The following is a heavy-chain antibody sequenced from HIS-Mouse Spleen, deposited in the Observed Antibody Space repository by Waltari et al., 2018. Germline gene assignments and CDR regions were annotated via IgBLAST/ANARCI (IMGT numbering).Heavy chain of an antibody. V-gene: IGHV4-39*07. CDR1: CVSISSSSYY. CDR2: IYYSGST. Sequence: QLQLQESGPGLVKPSETLSLTCTVSCVSISSSSYYRGWVRQPPGQGLGWIGSIYYSGSTYYTPSLKSRVTISVDTSKNQFSLKLSSVTAADTAVYYCAREIPYSSSWYDWYFDLWGRGTLVTVSS. D-gene: IGHD6-13*01. J-gene: IGHJ2*01. CDR3: AREIPYSSSWYDWYFDL.